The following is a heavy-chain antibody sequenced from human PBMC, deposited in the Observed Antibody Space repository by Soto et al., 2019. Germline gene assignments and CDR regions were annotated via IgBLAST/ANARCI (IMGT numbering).Heavy chain of an antibody. J-gene: IGHJ4*02. CDR2: IYYSGST. D-gene: IGHD3-22*01. Sequence: SETLSLTCTVSGGSISSGGYYWSWIRQHPGKGLEWIGYIYYSGSTYYNPSLKSRVTISVDTSKNQFSLKLSSVTAADTAVYYCARVDYYDSSGYVYYFDYWGQGTPVTVSS. V-gene: IGHV4-31*03. CDR1: GGSISSGGYY. CDR3: ARVDYYDSSGYVYYFDY.